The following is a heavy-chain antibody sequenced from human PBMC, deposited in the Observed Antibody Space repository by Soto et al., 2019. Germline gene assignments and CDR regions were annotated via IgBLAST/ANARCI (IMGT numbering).Heavy chain of an antibody. V-gene: IGHV4-31*03. CDR2: IYYSGST. CDR3: ARDRFAGDDILTGYPDYYYYGMDV. D-gene: IGHD3-9*01. Sequence: SETLSLTCTVSGGSISSGGYYWSWIRQHPGKGLEWIGHIYYSGSTYYNPSLKSRVTISVDTSKNQFSLKLSSVTAADTAVYYCARDRFAGDDILTGYPDYYYYGMDVWGQGTTVTVSS. CDR1: GGSISSGGYY. J-gene: IGHJ6*02.